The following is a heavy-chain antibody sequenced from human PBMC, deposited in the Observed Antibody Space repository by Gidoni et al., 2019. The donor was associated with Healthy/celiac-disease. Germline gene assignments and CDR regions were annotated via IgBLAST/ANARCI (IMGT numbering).Heavy chain of an antibody. CDR1: GFTFSSSE. V-gene: IGHV3-48*03. Sequence: EVQLVESGGGLVQPGGSLRLSCEASGFTFSSSEMNWVRQAPGKGLEWVSYISSSGSTIYYADSVKGRFTISRDNAKNSLYLQMNSLRAEDTAVYYCARAPRGYSYGYSYYYGMDVWGQGTTVTVSS. J-gene: IGHJ6*02. D-gene: IGHD5-18*01. CDR2: ISSSGSTI. CDR3: ARAPRGYSYGYSYYYGMDV.